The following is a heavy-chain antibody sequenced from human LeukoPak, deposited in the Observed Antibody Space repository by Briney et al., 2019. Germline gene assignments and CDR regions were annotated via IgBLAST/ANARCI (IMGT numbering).Heavy chain of an antibody. D-gene: IGHD7-27*01. Sequence: ASVKVSCKASGGTFSSYAISWVRQAPGQGLEWTGRIIPIFGTANYAQKFQGRVTITTDESTSTAYMELSSLRSEDTAVYYCARTNWGWDWYFDLWGRGTLVTVSS. CDR3: ARTNWGWDWYFDL. J-gene: IGHJ2*01. CDR1: GGTFSSYA. CDR2: IIPIFGTA. V-gene: IGHV1-69*05.